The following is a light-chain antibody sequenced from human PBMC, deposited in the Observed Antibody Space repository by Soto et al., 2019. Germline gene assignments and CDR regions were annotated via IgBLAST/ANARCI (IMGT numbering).Light chain of an antibody. Sequence: EMVMTQSPATLSVSPGERVTLSCRASQSISSSLAWYQQKPGQAPRLLIFGASPRATGVPARFSGSGSGTEFTLTISSLQSEDFAVYYCQQYNNWPPNTFGQGTRLEIK. CDR1: QSISSS. V-gene: IGKV3-15*01. CDR3: QQYNNWPPNT. CDR2: GAS. J-gene: IGKJ5*01.